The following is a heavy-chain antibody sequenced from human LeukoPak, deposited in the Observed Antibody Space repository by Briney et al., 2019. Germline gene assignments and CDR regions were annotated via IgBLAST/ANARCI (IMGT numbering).Heavy chain of an antibody. V-gene: IGHV3-7*04. CDR2: IIQDGREK. J-gene: IGHJ4*02. CDR3: AGGSSTTLDY. D-gene: IGHD4-11*01. Sequence: GGSLRLSCVASGFSFSYYWMSWVRQAPGKGLEWVANIIQDGREKNYVDSLKGRFTISRDNGKNSLYLQMNSLRADDTAVYYCAGGSSTTLDYWGQGTLVTVS. CDR1: GFSFSYYW.